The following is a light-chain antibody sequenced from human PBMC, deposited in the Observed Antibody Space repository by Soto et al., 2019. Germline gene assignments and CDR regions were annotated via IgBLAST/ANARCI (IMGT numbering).Light chain of an antibody. Sequence: DIQMTQSPSSLSTSVGDRVTITCRASHGITNYLNWYQQKPGKAPKLLIDAASSLQSGVPSRFSGSGSGTDFTLTIGSLQPEDFATYYCQQTYTIPWTFGQGTKVEIK. CDR3: QQTYTIPWT. CDR1: HGITNY. V-gene: IGKV1-39*01. CDR2: AAS. J-gene: IGKJ1*01.